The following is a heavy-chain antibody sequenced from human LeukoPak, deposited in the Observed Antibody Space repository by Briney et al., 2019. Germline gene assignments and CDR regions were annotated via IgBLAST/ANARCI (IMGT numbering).Heavy chain of an antibody. CDR1: GFTFSSYW. V-gene: IGHV3-7*01. Sequence: EGSLRLSCAASGFTFSSYWMSWVRQAPGKGLEWVANIKQDGSEKYYVDSVKGRFTISRDNAKNSLYLQMNSLRAEDTAVYYCARVSALGYCSGGSCHMDVWGKGTTVTISS. D-gene: IGHD2-15*01. CDR2: IKQDGSEK. J-gene: IGHJ6*03. CDR3: ARVSALGYCSGGSCHMDV.